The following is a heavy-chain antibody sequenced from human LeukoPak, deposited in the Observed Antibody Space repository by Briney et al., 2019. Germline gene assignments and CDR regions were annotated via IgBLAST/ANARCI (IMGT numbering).Heavy chain of an antibody. CDR2: IYTSGST. CDR3: ARGPDMGPADY. Sequence: SQTLSLTCTVSGGSISGGSYYWSWIRQPAGKGLEWIGRIYTSGSTNYNPSLKSRVTMSVDTSKNQFSLKLSSVTAADTAVYYCARGPDMGPADYWGQGTLVTVSS. CDR1: GGSISGGSYY. D-gene: IGHD3-16*01. V-gene: IGHV4-61*02. J-gene: IGHJ4*02.